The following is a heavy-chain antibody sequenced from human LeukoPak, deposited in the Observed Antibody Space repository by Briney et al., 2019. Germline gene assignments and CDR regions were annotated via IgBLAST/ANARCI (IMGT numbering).Heavy chain of an antibody. CDR2: VKEDGSEN. V-gene: IGHV3-7*01. CDR3: ARLFLYYFDY. CDR1: GFTFSRFW. J-gene: IGHJ4*02. D-gene: IGHD2-8*01. Sequence: GGSLRLSCAASGFTFSRFWMTWVRQAPGKGLEWVDNVKEDGSENYYVDSVKGRFTISRDNAKNSLYLQMNSLRAEDTAVYYCARLFLYYFDYWGQGTLVTVSS.